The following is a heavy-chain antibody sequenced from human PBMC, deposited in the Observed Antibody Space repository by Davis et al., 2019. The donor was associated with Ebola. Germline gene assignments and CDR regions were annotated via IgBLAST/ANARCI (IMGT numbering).Heavy chain of an antibody. J-gene: IGHJ4*02. V-gene: IGHV1-18*04. Sequence: ASVKVSCKASGYTFTSYGISWVRQAPGQGLEWMGWISAYNGNTNYAQKLQGRVTMTTDTSTSTAYMELRSLRSDDTAVYYCARDRGAVVVAATKDYWGQGTLVTVSS. CDR2: ISAYNGNT. D-gene: IGHD2-15*01. CDR1: GYTFTSYG. CDR3: ARDRGAVVVAATKDY.